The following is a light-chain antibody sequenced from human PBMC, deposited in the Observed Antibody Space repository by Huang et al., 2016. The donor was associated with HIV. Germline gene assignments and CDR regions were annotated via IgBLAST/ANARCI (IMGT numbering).Light chain of an antibody. CDR2: QGS. J-gene: IGKJ1*01. CDR1: QSLVSSDGNTY. CDR3: MQGTHWPGT. V-gene: IGKV2-30*01. Sequence: DVVMTQLPLSLPIALGQPASIFCKSSQSLVSSDGNTYLNWFQQRPGQPPRRLIYQGSNRDTGVPGRFSGSGSGTHFALRINRVEVEDVAIYYCMQGTHWPGTFGQGTKMEI.